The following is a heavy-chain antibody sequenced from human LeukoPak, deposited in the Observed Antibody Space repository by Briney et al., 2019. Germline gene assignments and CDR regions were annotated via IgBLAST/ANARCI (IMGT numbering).Heavy chain of an antibody. J-gene: IGHJ4*02. D-gene: IGHD1/OR15-1a*01. CDR1: GYTFTNFD. Sequence: ASVKVSCKASGYTFTNFDINWVRQAPGQGLEWMGWMNPVSGKAGSAQKFQGRVTLTRDTSISTAYMEVSSLRFDDTAFYYCARAPMGTAPLYWGQGTLVAVSS. CDR3: ARAPMGTAPLY. V-gene: IGHV1-8*01. CDR2: MNPVSGKA.